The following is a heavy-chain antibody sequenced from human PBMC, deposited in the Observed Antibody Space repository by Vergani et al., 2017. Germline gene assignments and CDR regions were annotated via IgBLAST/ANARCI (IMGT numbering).Heavy chain of an antibody. CDR1: GGTFSSYA. Sequence: QVQLVQSGAEVKKPGSSVKVSCKASGGTFSSYAISWVRQAPGQGLEWMGGIIPIFGTANYAQKFQGRVTITADESTSTAYMELSSLRSEDTAVYYCATRESFCSSTSCLYYYYGMDVWGQGTTVTVSS. CDR2: IIPIFGTA. J-gene: IGHJ6*02. V-gene: IGHV1-69*12. D-gene: IGHD2-2*01. CDR3: ATRESFCSSTSCLYYYYGMDV.